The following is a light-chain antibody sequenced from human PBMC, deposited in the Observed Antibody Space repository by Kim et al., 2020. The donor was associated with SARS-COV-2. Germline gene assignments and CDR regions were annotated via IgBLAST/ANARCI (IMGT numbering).Light chain of an antibody. Sequence: SVSPGEPATLSCRASQSLSSNLAWYQHKPGQAPRLLIYGASTRATGVPARFSGNGFETEFTLSISRLQSEDFAVYYCQQYDNSWAFGQGTKVEIK. V-gene: IGKV3-15*01. J-gene: IGKJ1*01. CDR1: QSLSSN. CDR2: GAS. CDR3: QQYDNSWA.